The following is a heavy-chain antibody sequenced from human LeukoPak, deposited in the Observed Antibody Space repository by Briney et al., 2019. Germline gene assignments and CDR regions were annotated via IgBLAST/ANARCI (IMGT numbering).Heavy chain of an antibody. J-gene: IGHJ3*02. CDR1: GYTFTSYG. CDR2: ISAYNGNT. D-gene: IGHD6-13*01. V-gene: IGHV1-18*01. CDR3: ARVGDSSSWYGVAFDI. Sequence: ASVKVSCKASGYTFTSYGISWVRQAPGQGLEWMGWISAYNGNTNYAQKLQGRVTMTTDTSTSTAYMELRSLRSDDTAVYYCARVGDSSSWYGVAFDIWGQGTMVTVSS.